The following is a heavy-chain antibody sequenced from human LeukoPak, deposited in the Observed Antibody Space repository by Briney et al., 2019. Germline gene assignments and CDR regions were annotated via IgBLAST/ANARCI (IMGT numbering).Heavy chain of an antibody. D-gene: IGHD6-6*01. CDR2: ISSRGTTT. Sequence: PGGCLRLSCAASGFTFSSYEMNWVRPAPGKGLAWVSYISSRGTTTYYADSVKGRFTISRDDAKNSLYLHMNSLRVEDTAVYYCARLYSSSSGLRASDYWGQGTLVTVSS. J-gene: IGHJ4*02. V-gene: IGHV3-48*03. CDR1: GFTFSSYE. CDR3: ARLYSSSSGLRASDY.